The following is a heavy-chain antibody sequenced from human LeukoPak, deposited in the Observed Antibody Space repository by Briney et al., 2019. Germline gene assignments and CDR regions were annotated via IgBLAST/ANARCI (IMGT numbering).Heavy chain of an antibody. Sequence: GGSLRLSCAASGFTFSSYAMSWVRQAPGKGLEWVSAISGSGGRTYYADSVKGRFTISRDNSKNTLYLQMNSLRAEDTAVYYCAKTEAPITMIVVIDYWGQGTLVTVSS. J-gene: IGHJ4*02. CDR3: AKTEAPITMIVVIDY. CDR2: ISGSGGRT. CDR1: GFTFSSYA. V-gene: IGHV3-23*01. D-gene: IGHD3-22*01.